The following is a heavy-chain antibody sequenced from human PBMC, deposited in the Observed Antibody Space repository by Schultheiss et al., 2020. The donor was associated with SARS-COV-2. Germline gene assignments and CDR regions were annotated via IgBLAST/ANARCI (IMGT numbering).Heavy chain of an antibody. CDR2: ISGSGGST. D-gene: IGHD1-1*01. Sequence: GESLKISCAASGFTFSSYWMSWVRQAPGKGLEWVSAISGSGGSTYYADSVKGRFTISRDNSKNTLYLQMNSLRAEDTAVYFCAKSEIELWNPLGASDSWGQGTLVTVSS. CDR1: GFTFSSYW. CDR3: AKSEIELWNPLGASDS. V-gene: IGHV3-23*01. J-gene: IGHJ4*02.